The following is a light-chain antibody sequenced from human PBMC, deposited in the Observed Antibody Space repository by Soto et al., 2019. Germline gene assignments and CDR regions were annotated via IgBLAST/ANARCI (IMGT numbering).Light chain of an antibody. CDR2: ATS. CDR3: QQGYSCRWP. Sequence: DIQMTQSPSSLSASVGDRVTITCRAGQDIRSYLNWYQQKPGKAPQLLIYATSFLQIGVPSRFSASGSGTDFSLVITDLQLEDSATYYCQQGYSCRWPSVQGTKVEI. V-gene: IGKV1-39*01. CDR1: QDIRSY. J-gene: IGKJ1*01.